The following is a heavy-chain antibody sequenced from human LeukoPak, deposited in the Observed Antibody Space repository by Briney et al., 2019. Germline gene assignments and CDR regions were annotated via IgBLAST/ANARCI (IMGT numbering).Heavy chain of an antibody. D-gene: IGHD7-27*01. CDR3: ARDENWGPDY. V-gene: IGHV1-2*02. CDR2: IHAGTGDT. Sequence: ASVKVSCKASGYTFTGHYMHWARQAPGQGLEWMGWIHAGTGDTNYAQKFQGRFTMTRDTSINTLYVELNRLTSDDTAVYFCARDENWGPDYWGQGTLVTVSS. J-gene: IGHJ4*02. CDR1: GYTFTGHY.